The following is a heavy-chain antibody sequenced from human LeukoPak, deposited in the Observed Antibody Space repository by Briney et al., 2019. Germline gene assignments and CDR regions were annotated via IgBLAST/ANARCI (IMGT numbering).Heavy chain of an antibody. J-gene: IGHJ5*02. CDR1: GGSISCYY. V-gene: IGHV4-59*12. CDR2: IYYSGST. CDR3: ARASFSIGWYDH. Sequence: PSETLSLTCSLSGGSISCYYCSWLRKPPGKGLEWIVYIYYSGSTNYNPSLKSRVTISVDTSKKQFSLRMSSVTPADTAVYFFARASFSIGWYDHWGQGTLVTVST.